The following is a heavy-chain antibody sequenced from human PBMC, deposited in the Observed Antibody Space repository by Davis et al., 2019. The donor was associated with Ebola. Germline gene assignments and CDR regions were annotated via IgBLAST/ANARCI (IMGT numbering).Heavy chain of an antibody. CDR1: GFSFRTYD. V-gene: IGHV3-13*01. Sequence: PGGSLRLSCAASGFSFRTYDMHWVRQVTGKTLEWVSAIGTAGDTYYPASVKGRFTISRENARNSLYLQMNSLRTEDTAVYYCVRPALGSHYFDYWGQGILVTVSS. D-gene: IGHD2-2*01. CDR3: VRPALGSHYFDY. CDR2: IGTAGDT. J-gene: IGHJ4*02.